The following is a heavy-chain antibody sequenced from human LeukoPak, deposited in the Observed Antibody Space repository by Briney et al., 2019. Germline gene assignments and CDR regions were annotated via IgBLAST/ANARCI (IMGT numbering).Heavy chain of an antibody. Sequence: GASVKVSCKASGGTFSSYAISWVRQAPGQGLEWVGGIIPIFGTANYAQKFQGRVTITTDESTSTAYMELSSLRSEDTAVYYCAGEGYSGSYGDYFDYWGQGTLVTVSS. J-gene: IGHJ4*02. CDR1: GGTFSSYA. CDR3: AGEGYSGSYGDYFDY. V-gene: IGHV1-69*05. CDR2: IIPIFGTA. D-gene: IGHD1-26*01.